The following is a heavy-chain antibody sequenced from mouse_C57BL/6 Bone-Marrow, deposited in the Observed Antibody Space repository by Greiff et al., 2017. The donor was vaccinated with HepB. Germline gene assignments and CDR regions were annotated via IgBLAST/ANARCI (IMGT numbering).Heavy chain of an antibody. J-gene: IGHJ2*01. CDR2: ISYDGSN. D-gene: IGHD1-1*01. V-gene: IGHV3-6*01. Sequence: EVQRVESGPGLVKPSQSLSLTCSVTGYSITSGYYWNWIRQFPGNKLEWMGYISYDGSNNYNPSLKNRISITRDTSKNQFFLKLNSVTTEDTATYYCAREYITTVVAPYFDYWGQGTTLTVSS. CDR1: GYSITSGYY. CDR3: AREYITTVVAPYFDY.